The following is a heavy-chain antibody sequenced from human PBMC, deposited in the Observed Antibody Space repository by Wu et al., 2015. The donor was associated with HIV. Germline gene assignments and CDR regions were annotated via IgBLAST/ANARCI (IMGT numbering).Heavy chain of an antibody. CDR1: GGTFSSYA. Sequence: QVQLVQSGAEVKKPGSSVEVSCQTSGGTFSSYAFTWVRQAPGQGLEWMGGILGMFGTTNYAQKFQGRVSITTDEITSTSYMELNSLTSEDTAVYYCARGQNYHDRNPLDFWGQGTLITVSS. CDR2: ILGMFGTT. D-gene: IGHD3-22*01. J-gene: IGHJ4*02. CDR3: ARGQNYHDRNPLDF. V-gene: IGHV1-69*05.